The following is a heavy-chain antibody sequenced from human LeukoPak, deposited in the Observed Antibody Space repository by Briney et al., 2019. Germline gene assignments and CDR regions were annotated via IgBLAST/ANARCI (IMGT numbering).Heavy chain of an antibody. CDR2: ISSDGSNK. D-gene: IGHD5-12*01. Sequence: GGSLRLSCAASGFTFSSYALHWVRQAPGKGLEWVAVISSDGSNKYYADSVKGRFTISRDNSKNTLCLQMNSLRAEDTAVYYCAKGSEDIVATTLYYFDYWGQGTLVTVSS. J-gene: IGHJ4*02. CDR1: GFTFSSYA. V-gene: IGHV3-30*04. CDR3: AKGSEDIVATTLYYFDY.